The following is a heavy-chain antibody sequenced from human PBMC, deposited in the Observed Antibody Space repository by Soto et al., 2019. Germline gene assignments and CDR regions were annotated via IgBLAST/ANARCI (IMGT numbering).Heavy chain of an antibody. Sequence: ASVKVSCKASGYTFTSYAMHWVRQAPGQRLEWMGWINAGNGNTKHSQKFQGRVTITRDTSASTAYMELSSLRSEDTAVYYCARDATQVVPAAMYNWFDPWGQGTLVTVSS. J-gene: IGHJ5*02. V-gene: IGHV1-3*01. CDR1: GYTFTSYA. CDR2: INAGNGNT. D-gene: IGHD2-2*01. CDR3: ARDATQVVPAAMYNWFDP.